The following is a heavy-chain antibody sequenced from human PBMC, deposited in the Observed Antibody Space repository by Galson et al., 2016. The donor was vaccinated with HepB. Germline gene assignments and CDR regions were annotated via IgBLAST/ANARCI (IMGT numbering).Heavy chain of an antibody. Sequence: SLRLSCAASGFSFDDFAMTWVRQTPGKGLEWVSAISYNSGDETYFAASVRGRFTISRDNSKDTLYLQMNSLRVEDTAVYFCAKVPYGDYASAFDSWGQGTLVTVPS. CDR3: AKVPYGDYASAFDS. CDR1: GFSFDDFA. CDR2: ISYNSGDET. J-gene: IGHJ4*02. V-gene: IGHV3-23*01. D-gene: IGHD4-17*01.